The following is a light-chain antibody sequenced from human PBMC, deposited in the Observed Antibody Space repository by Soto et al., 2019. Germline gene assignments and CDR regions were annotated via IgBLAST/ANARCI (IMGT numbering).Light chain of an antibody. J-gene: IGKJ5*01. Sequence: EIVLTQTPGTLSLSPGERATLSCRASQSVSSYLAWYQQKPGQPPRLLIYDASKRATGIPARFSGSGSGTDFTLTISSLEAEDFAVYYCHQRSNWLDTFGQGTRLEIK. V-gene: IGKV3-11*01. CDR1: QSVSSY. CDR3: HQRSNWLDT. CDR2: DAS.